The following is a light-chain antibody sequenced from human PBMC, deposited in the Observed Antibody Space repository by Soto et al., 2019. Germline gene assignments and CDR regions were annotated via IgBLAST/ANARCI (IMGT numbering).Light chain of an antibody. CDR1: QSVTSSF. Sequence: EVLLTQSPCTLSLSPGDRATLSCRASQSVTSSFLAWYQQKPGQAPRLLIYGTSSRATGIPDRFSGSGSGTDFTLTISRLEPEDFAVYYCQQYGSSPITFGQGTRLEIK. V-gene: IGKV3-20*01. CDR3: QQYGSSPIT. CDR2: GTS. J-gene: IGKJ5*01.